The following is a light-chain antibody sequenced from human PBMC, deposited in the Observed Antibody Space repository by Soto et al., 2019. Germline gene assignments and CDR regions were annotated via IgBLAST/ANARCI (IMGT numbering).Light chain of an antibody. Sequence: DIRMTQYPSSLSASVGDRVTITCGASQSISSYLNWFQQKPGKAPKLLIYAASSLQSGVPSRFRGSGSGTDFTLTISSLQPEDFATYYCQQANSFPITFGHGTRLEIK. V-gene: IGKV1-39*01. CDR3: QQANSFPIT. J-gene: IGKJ5*01. CDR1: QSISSY. CDR2: AAS.